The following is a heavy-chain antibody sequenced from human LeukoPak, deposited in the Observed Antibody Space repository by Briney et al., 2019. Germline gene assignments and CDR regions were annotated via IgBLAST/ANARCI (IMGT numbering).Heavy chain of an antibody. J-gene: IGHJ4*02. V-gene: IGHV3-21*01. D-gene: IGHD6-19*01. CDR1: GFTFSSYA. CDR3: AREESGSSGWYAY. CDR2: VSGSGSIT. Sequence: GGSLRLSCAASGFTFSSYAMSWVRQAPGKGLEWVSGVSGSGSITYYADPVKGRFTISRDNAKNSLYLQMNSLRAEDTAVYYCAREESGSSGWYAYWGQGTLVTVSS.